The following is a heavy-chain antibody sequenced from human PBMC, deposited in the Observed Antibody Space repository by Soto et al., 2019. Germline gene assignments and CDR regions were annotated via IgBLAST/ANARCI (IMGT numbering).Heavy chain of an antibody. V-gene: IGHV4-39*01. CDR3: VSQRTSVLTQAYFDY. Sequence: SETLSLTCTVSGGSVSNSNYYWGWIRQSPGKGLEWIGSVYYRGRSYSKSSVKSRVTISVDTSKNQFSLNLNSVTASDTAVYYCVSQRTSVLTQAYFDYWGPGALVTVS. D-gene: IGHD2-8*01. CDR2: VYYRGRS. CDR1: GGSVSNSNYY. J-gene: IGHJ4*02.